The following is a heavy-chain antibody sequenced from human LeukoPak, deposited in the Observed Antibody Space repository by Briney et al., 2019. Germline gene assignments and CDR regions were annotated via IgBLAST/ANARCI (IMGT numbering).Heavy chain of an antibody. J-gene: IGHJ2*01. Sequence: GRSLRLSCAASGFTFSSYGMHWVRQAPGKGLEWVAVISYDGSNKYYADSVKGRFTISRDNSKNTLYLQMNSLRAEDTAVYYCAKDHVATMIVVHWYFDLWGRGTLVTVSS. V-gene: IGHV3-30*18. CDR1: GFTFSSYG. CDR3: AKDHVATMIVVHWYFDL. CDR2: ISYDGSNK. D-gene: IGHD3-22*01.